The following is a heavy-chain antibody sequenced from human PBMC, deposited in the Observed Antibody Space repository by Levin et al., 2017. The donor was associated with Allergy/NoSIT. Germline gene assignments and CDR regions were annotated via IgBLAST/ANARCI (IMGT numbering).Heavy chain of an antibody. J-gene: IGHJ3*02. Sequence: SETLSLTCTVSGGSISSSSYYWGWIRQPPGKGLEWIGSIYYSGSTYYNPSLKSRVTISVDTSKNQFSLKLSSVTAADTAVYYCARESGGNLPRSAFDIWGQGTMVTVSS. CDR1: GGSISSSSYY. CDR3: ARESGGNLPRSAFDI. V-gene: IGHV4-39*07. D-gene: IGHD4-23*01. CDR2: IYYSGST.